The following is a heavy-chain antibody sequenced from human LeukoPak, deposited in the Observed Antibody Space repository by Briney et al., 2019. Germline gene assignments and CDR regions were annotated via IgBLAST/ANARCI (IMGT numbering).Heavy chain of an antibody. CDR2: ISGSGGST. CDR3: SKVPTPHCSSTTCFADY. D-gene: IGHD2-2*01. V-gene: IGHV3-23*01. Sequence: GGSLRLSRAASGFTFSSYAMSWVRQAPGKGLEWVSAISGSGGSTYYADSVKGRFTISRDNSKNTLYLQMNSLRAEGTAVYYCSKVPTPHCSSTTCFADYGGQGTLVTVSS. J-gene: IGHJ4*02. CDR1: GFTFSSYA.